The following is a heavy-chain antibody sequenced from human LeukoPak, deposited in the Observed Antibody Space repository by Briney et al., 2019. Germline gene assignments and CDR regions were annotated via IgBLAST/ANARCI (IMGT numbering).Heavy chain of an antibody. D-gene: IGHD2-15*01. CDR3: ARGGGYCSGGSCHIDY. Sequence: SETLSLTCTVSGGSISSYYWSWIRQPPGKGLEWIGHIYYSGSTNYNPSLKSRVTTSVDTSKNQFSLKLSSVTAADTAVYYCARGGGYCSGGSCHIDYWGQGTLVTVSS. V-gene: IGHV4-59*01. J-gene: IGHJ4*02. CDR2: IYYSGST. CDR1: GGSISSYY.